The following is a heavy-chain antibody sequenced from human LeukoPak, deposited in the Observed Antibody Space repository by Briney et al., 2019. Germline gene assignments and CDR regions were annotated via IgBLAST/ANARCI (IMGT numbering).Heavy chain of an antibody. Sequence: PGGSLRLSCAASGFTFSSYSMNWVRQAPGKGLEWVSYISSSSSTIYYADSVKGRFTISRDNAKNSLYLQMNSLRDEDTAVYYCARDPEGYYYDSSGLDYRGQGTLVTVSS. J-gene: IGHJ4*02. CDR3: ARDPEGYYYDSSGLDY. CDR2: ISSSSSTI. D-gene: IGHD3-22*01. CDR1: GFTFSSYS. V-gene: IGHV3-48*02.